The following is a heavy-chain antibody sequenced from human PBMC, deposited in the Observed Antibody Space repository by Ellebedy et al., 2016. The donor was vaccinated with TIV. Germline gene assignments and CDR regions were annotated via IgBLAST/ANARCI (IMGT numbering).Heavy chain of an antibody. CDR3: AGLYREPHCGGDTCQAHWFDS. J-gene: IGHJ5*01. D-gene: IGHD2-21*01. CDR2: VSFAGTT. CDR1: GGSISSYY. V-gene: IGHV4-59*01. Sequence: MPSETLSLTCTVPGGSISSYYWSWVRQTPGRGLEWIGYVSFAGTTNYGPSINGRISISIHASRNHFSLELYSVTAADAARYYCAGLYREPHCGGDTCQAHWFDSWGQGILVTVSS.